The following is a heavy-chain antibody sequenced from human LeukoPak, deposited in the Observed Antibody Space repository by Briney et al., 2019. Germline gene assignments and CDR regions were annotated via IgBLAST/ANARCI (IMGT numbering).Heavy chain of an antibody. CDR3: AAKEGTRSDFDY. CDR1: GFTFSSYE. CDR2: ISSSGSTT. Sequence: PGGSLRLSCVASGFTFSSYEMNWARQASGKGLEWVSYISSSGSTTHYADSAKGRFTISRDNAKNSLYLQMNSLRGEDTAVYYCAAKEGTRSDFDYWGQGTLVTVAS. J-gene: IGHJ4*02. D-gene: IGHD1-14*01. V-gene: IGHV3-48*03.